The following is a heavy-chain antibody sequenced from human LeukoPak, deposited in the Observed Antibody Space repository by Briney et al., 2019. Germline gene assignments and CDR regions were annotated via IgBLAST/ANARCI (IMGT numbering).Heavy chain of an antibody. CDR3: ARPGYCTNGVCYHFDY. CDR2: ISAYNGNT. CDR1: GYTFTSYG. D-gene: IGHD2-8*01. Sequence: GASVKVSCKASGYTFTSYGISWVRQAPGQGLEWMGWISAYNGNTNYAQKLQGRVTMTTDTSTSTAYMELRSLRSDDTAVYYCARPGYCTNGVCYHFDYWGQGTLVTVSS. V-gene: IGHV1-18*01. J-gene: IGHJ4*02.